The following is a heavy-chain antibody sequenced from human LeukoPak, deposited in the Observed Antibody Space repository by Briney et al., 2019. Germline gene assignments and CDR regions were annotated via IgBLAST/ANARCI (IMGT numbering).Heavy chain of an antibody. CDR1: GFTFSTYG. J-gene: IGHJ4*02. V-gene: IGHV3-48*04. Sequence: GGSLRLSCAASGFTFSTYGMSWVPQAPEKGLVWVSYISSSGGTIYYAASVKGRFTISRDNAKNSLYLQMNSLRAEDTAVYYCARVNYWGQGTLVTVSS. CDR3: ARVNY. D-gene: IGHD3-22*01. CDR2: ISSSGGTI.